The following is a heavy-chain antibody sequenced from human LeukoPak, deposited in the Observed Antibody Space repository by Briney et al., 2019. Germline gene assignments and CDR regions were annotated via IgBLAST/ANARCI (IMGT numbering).Heavy chain of an antibody. Sequence: PLETLSLTCTVFGDSISSSFYYWGWIRQPPGKGLEWIGSIYYSGSTYYNPSLKSRVIISVDTSNNQFSLKLSSVTAADTAVYYCARTSADSSYTTDVWGTGTAVTVSS. CDR3: ARTSADSSYTTDV. J-gene: IGHJ6*04. V-gene: IGHV4-39*01. CDR1: GDSISSSFYY. D-gene: IGHD1-14*01. CDR2: IYYSGST.